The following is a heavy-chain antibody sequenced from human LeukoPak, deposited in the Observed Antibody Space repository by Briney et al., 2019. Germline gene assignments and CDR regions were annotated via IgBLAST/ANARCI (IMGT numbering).Heavy chain of an antibody. V-gene: IGHV3-33*06. Sequence: GGSLRLSCAASGFTFSSYGMHWVRQAPGKGLEWVAVIWYDGSNKYYADSVKGRFTISRDNSKNTLYLQMNSLRAEDTAVYYCAKSGYYGSGSFFDYWGQRTLVTVSS. CDR1: GFTFSSYG. J-gene: IGHJ4*02. D-gene: IGHD3-10*01. CDR3: AKSGYYGSGSFFDY. CDR2: IWYDGSNK.